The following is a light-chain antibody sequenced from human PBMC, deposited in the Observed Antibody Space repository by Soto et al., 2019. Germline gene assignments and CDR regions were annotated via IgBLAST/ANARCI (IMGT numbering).Light chain of an antibody. CDR3: QQYGSSPLT. Sequence: EIVLTQSPGTLSLSPGERATLSCRASQSVSSSYLAWYQQKPGQAPRLLIYGAYSRATGSPDRFSGSGSGTDFTLTISRLEPEDFAVDYCQQYGSSPLTFGGGTKVEIK. J-gene: IGKJ4*01. V-gene: IGKV3-20*01. CDR1: QSVSSSY. CDR2: GAY.